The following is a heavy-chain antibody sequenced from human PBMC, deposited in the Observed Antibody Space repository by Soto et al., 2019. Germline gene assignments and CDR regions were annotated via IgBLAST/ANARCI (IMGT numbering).Heavy chain of an antibody. CDR2: IIPIFGTA. CDR1: GGTFRSYA. Sequence: QVQLVQSGAEVKKPGSSVKVSCKASGGTFRSYAISWVRQAPGQGIEWMGGIIPIFGTADYAQKFQGRVTITADESTSTAYMGLSSLRSDDTAVYYCARDGGVYDYSPFDYWGQGTLVTVSS. J-gene: IGHJ4*02. D-gene: IGHD4-4*01. CDR3: ARDGGVYDYSPFDY. V-gene: IGHV1-69*12.